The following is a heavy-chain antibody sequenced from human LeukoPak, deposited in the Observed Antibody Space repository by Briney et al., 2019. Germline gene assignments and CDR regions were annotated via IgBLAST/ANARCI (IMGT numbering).Heavy chain of an antibody. V-gene: IGHV3-7*01. CDR2: IKQDGSEK. Sequence: GGSLRLSCAASGFTFSSYWMSWVRQAPGKGLEWVANIKQDGSEKYYVDSVKGRFTISRDNAKNSLYLQMNSLRAEDTAVYYCARDGRGSIVRGVYDYWGQGTLVTVSS. CDR1: GFTFSSYW. CDR3: ARDGRGSIVRGVYDY. D-gene: IGHD3-10*01. J-gene: IGHJ4*02.